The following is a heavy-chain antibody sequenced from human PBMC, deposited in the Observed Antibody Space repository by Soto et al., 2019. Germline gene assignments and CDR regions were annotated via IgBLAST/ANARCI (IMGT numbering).Heavy chain of an antibody. V-gene: IGHV1-8*01. CDR1: GYTFTSYD. D-gene: IGHD4-17*01. J-gene: IGHJ6*02. Sequence: EASVKVSCKASGYTFTSYDINWVRQATGQGLEWMGWMNPNSGNTGYAQKFQGRVTMTRNTSISTAYMELSSLRSEDTAVYYCARFATVTTFGDYYYYGMDVWGQGTTVTVSS. CDR3: ARFATVTTFGDYYYYGMDV. CDR2: MNPNSGNT.